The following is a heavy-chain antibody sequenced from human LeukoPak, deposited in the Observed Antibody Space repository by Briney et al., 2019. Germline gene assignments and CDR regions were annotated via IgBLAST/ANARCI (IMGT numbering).Heavy chain of an antibody. CDR1: RFSFSNAW. D-gene: IGHD3-22*01. Sequence: PGGSLRLSCAASRFSFSNAWMSWVRQAPGKGLEWVGRIKSKSAGGTIEYGAPVKGRFTIPRDDSENMLYLQMSSLKTEDTAVYYCTTYDRSGYYSDYWGQGTLVTVSS. V-gene: IGHV3-15*01. J-gene: IGHJ4*02. CDR3: TTYDRSGYYSDY. CDR2: IKSKSAGGTI.